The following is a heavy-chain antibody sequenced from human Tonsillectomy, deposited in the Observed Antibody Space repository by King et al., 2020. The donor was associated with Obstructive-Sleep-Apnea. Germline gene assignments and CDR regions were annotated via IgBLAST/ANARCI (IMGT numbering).Heavy chain of an antibody. D-gene: IGHD3-16*01. CDR3: ARVDGSHSGEFFDN. CDR2: IYLSGDT. CDR1: GVSVRITNW. Sequence: VQLQESGPGLVKPSGTLSLTCAVSGVSVRITNWWSWVRHPPGKGLEWIGEIYLSGDTNYNPSLKSRVTISIDKSKNQFSVRLTSVTAADTAVYYCARVDGSHSGEFFDNWGQGTLVAVSS. J-gene: IGHJ4*02. V-gene: IGHV4-4*02.